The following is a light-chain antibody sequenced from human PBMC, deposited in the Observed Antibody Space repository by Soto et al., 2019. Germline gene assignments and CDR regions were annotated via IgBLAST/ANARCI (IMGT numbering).Light chain of an antibody. CDR1: QSLPSTW. V-gene: IGKV1-5*03. CDR3: QQYAARSPWT. Sequence: DVQMTQSPSTLSASVGDKVTITCRASQSLPSTWLAWFQQRPGKAPNVLIYKGSALASGVSSRFSGSGSGTEFTLTISSLQPDDFATYFCQQYAARSPWTLGKGTRV. J-gene: IGKJ1*01. CDR2: KGS.